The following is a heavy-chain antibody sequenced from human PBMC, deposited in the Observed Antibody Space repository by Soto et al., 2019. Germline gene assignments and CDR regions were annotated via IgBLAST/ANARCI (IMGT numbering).Heavy chain of an antibody. Sequence: GGSLRLSCAASGFTFSSYSMNWVRQAPGKGLEWVSSISSSSSYIYYAGSVKGRFTISRDNAKNSLYLQMNSLRAEDTAVYYCARDQARVVMALDAFDIWGQGTMVTVSS. CDR3: ARDQARVVMALDAFDI. CDR1: GFTFSSYS. D-gene: IGHD3-3*01. J-gene: IGHJ3*02. CDR2: ISSSSSYI. V-gene: IGHV3-21*01.